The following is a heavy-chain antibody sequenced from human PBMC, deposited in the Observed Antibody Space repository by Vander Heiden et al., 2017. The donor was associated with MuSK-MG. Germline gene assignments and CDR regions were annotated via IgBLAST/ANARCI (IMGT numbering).Heavy chain of an antibody. V-gene: IGHV3-23*01. CDR2: ISGSGGST. Sequence: EVQLLESGGGLVQPGGSLRLSCAAYGFTFSSYAMSWVRQAPGKGLEWVSAISGSGGSTYYADSVKGRFTISRDNSKNTLYLQMNSLRAEDTAVYYCARAYYYGSGSPNWFDPWGQGTLVTVSS. CDR3: ARAYYYGSGSPNWFDP. D-gene: IGHD3-10*01. J-gene: IGHJ5*02. CDR1: GFTFSSYA.